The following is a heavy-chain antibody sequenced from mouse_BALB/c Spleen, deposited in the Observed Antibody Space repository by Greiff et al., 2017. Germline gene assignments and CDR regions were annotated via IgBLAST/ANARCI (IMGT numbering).Heavy chain of an antibody. CDR1: GYSITSGYY. J-gene: IGHJ3*01. Sequence: ESGPGLVKPSQSLSLTCSVTGYSITSGYYWNWIRQFPGNKLEWMGYISYDGSNNYNPSLKIRISITRDTSKNQFFLKLNSVTTEDTATYYCASGYYPFAYWGQGTLVTVSA. D-gene: IGHD2-3*01. CDR2: ISYDGSN. CDR3: ASGYYPFAY. V-gene: IGHV3-6*02.